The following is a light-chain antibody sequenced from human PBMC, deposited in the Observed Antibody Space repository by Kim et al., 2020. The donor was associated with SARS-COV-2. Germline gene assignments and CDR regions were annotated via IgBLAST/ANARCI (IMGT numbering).Light chain of an antibody. CDR3: NSRDSSGYHLYV. Sequence: SYELTQDPAVSVALGQTVRITCQGDSLRSYFASWYQQRPGQAPVLVIFGKNNRPSGIPERFSGSSSGNTASLTITGAQAEDEADYYCNSRDSSGYHLYVF. CDR2: GKN. V-gene: IGLV3-19*01. CDR1: SLRSYF. J-gene: IGLJ1*01.